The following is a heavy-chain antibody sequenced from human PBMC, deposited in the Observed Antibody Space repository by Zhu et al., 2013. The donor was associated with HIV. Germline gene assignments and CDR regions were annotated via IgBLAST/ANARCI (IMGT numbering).Heavy chain of an antibody. CDR1: GYTFTAYH. CDR3: L. D-gene: IGHD3-10*01. CDR2: INPKDGDI. V-gene: IGHV1-2*02. Sequence: QVQLVQSGAEVKKPGASLKVSCRASGYTFTAYHLHWIRQAPGQRLERMGWINPKDGDIRYTQKFQGRVTMTSLTSDDTAVYYCARDPAPSGAWHFDLWGRGTAVTVSS. J-gene: IGHJ2*01.